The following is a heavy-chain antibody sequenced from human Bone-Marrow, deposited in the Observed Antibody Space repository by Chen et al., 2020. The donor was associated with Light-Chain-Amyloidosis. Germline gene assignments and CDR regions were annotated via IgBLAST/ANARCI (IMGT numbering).Heavy chain of an antibody. V-gene: IGHV5-51*01. J-gene: IGHJ4*02. CDR2: IYPDDSDA. CDR3: ARRRDGYNFDY. D-gene: IGHD5-12*01. CDR1: GYPFPNYG. Sequence: EVQLEHSGPEGKRPGESLKISCKGPGYPFPNYGIGWVRQMPGKGLEWMGVIYPDDSDARYSPSFEGQVTISADKSITTAYLQWRSLKASDTAMYYCARRRDGYNFDYWGQGTLVTVSS.